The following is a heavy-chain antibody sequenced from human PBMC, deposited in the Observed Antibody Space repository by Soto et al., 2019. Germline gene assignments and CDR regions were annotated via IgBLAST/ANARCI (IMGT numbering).Heavy chain of an antibody. V-gene: IGHV4-31*03. CDR3: ARAKGRSFFDY. J-gene: IGHJ4*02. D-gene: IGHD3-10*01. CDR2: IYNSGST. CDR1: GDSISSGGYY. Sequence: QVQLQESGPGLVKPSQTLSLICTVSGDSISSGGYYWSWIRQRPGKGLEWIGYIYNSGSTYYSSSLKSRLNISGDTSKNQFSLKLSSVTAADSAVYYCARAKGRSFFDYWGQGTLVTVSS.